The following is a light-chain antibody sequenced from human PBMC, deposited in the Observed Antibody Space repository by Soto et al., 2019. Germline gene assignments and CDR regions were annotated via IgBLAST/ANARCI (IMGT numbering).Light chain of an antibody. V-gene: IGLV2-14*01. CDR3: CSYTISISDV. Sequence: QSALTQPASVSGSPGQSITISCTGTSSDVGGYNYVSWYQQHPGKAPKIMIYDVSNRPSGVSNRFSGSKSGNTASLTISGLQAEDEADYYCCSYTISISDVFGTGTKLTVL. CDR1: SSDVGGYNY. J-gene: IGLJ1*01. CDR2: DVS.